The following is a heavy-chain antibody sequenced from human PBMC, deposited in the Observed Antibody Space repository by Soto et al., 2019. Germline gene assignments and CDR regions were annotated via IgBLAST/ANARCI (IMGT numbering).Heavy chain of an antibody. J-gene: IGHJ6*03. CDR1: GYTFTGYD. CDR3: ARAGYSSGWYDYFMDV. V-gene: IGHV1-2*04. CDR2: INPNSGGT. D-gene: IGHD6-19*01. Sequence: ASVKVSCKASGYTFTGYDMHWVRQAPGQGLEWMGWINPNSGGTNYAQKFQGWVTMTRDTSISTAYMELSRLRPDDTAVYYCARAGYSSGWYDYFMDVWGKGTTVTVSS.